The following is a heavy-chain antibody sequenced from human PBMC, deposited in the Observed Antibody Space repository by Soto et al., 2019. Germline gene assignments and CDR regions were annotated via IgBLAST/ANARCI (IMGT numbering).Heavy chain of an antibody. CDR1: GGTFSSYT. V-gene: IGHV1-69*02. Sequence: QVQLVQSGAEVKKPGSSVKVSCKASGGTFSSYTISWVRQAPGQGLEWMGRIIPILGIANYAQKFQGRVTITADKSTSTAYMELSSLRSEYTAVYYCAVFPVAATSYYYYYMDVWGKGTTVTVSS. CDR2: IIPILGIA. D-gene: IGHD2-15*01. J-gene: IGHJ6*03. CDR3: AVFPVAATSYYYYYMDV.